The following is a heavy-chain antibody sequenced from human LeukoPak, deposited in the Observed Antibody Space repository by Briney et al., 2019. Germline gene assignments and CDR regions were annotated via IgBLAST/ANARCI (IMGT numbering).Heavy chain of an antibody. V-gene: IGHV1-18*01. CDR3: ARMRGWAVSNRPNFDY. CDR2: ISAYNGIT. Sequence: ASVTVSFKASGYTFNNYAISWVRQAPGQGLEWMGWISAYNGITNSVQKVQGRVTMTTDTSTSTAYMELRTLRSDDTAVYYCARMRGWAVSNRPNFDYWGQGTLVTVSS. J-gene: IGHJ4*02. CDR1: GYTFNNYA. D-gene: IGHD2-8*01.